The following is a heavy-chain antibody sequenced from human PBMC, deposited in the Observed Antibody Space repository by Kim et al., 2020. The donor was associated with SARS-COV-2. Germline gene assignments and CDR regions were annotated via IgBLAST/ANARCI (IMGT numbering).Heavy chain of an antibody. V-gene: IGHV3-23*01. Sequence: GGSLRLSCAASGFTFSSYAMSWVRQAPGKGLEWVSAISGSGGSTYYADSVKGRFTISRDNSKNTLYLQMNSLRAEDTAVYYCAKDVRRIVGARYYFDYWGQRTLVTVSS. CDR1: GFTFSSYA. CDR3: AKDVRRIVGARYYFDY. D-gene: IGHD1-26*01. CDR2: ISGSGGST. J-gene: IGHJ4*01.